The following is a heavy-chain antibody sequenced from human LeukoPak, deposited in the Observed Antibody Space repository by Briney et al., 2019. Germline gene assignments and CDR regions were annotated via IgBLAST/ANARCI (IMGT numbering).Heavy chain of an antibody. CDR1: GGSISSGSYY. V-gene: IGHV4-61*02. D-gene: IGHD1-26*01. Sequence: SETLSLTCTVSGGSISSGSYYWSWIRQPAGKGLEWIGRIYTSGSTNYDPSLKSRVTISVDTSKNQFSLRLNSVTAADTAMYYCAKSGGYGLIDYWGQGTRVTVSS. CDR2: IYTSGST. J-gene: IGHJ4*02. CDR3: AKSGGYGLIDY.